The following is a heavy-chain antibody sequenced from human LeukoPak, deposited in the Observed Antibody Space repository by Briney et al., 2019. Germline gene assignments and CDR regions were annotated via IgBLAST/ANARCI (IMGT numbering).Heavy chain of an antibody. CDR2: ISSSSSYI. CDR1: GFTFSSYS. V-gene: IGHV3-21*01. J-gene: IGHJ6*03. Sequence: GGSLRLSCAASGFTFSSYSMNWVRQAPGKGLEWVSSISSSSSYIYYADLVKGRFTISRDNAKNSLYLQMNNLRAEDTAVYYCARGSTSYYYYMDVWGKGTTVTISS. CDR3: ARGSTSYYYYMDV. D-gene: IGHD2-2*01.